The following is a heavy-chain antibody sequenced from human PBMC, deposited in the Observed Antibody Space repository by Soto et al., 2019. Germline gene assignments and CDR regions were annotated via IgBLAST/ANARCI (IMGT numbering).Heavy chain of an antibody. CDR2: IVGSGGSR. Sequence: GGSLRLSCAASGLTFSSYAMSWVRQAPGKGLEWVSGIVGSGGSRDYAESVKGRFTISKDNSKNTLYLQMNSLRADDTAVYYCAKIISARLFYFAMDVWGQGTTVTVSS. CDR1: GLTFSSYA. V-gene: IGHV3-23*01. J-gene: IGHJ6*02. CDR3: AKIISARLFYFAMDV. D-gene: IGHD6-6*01.